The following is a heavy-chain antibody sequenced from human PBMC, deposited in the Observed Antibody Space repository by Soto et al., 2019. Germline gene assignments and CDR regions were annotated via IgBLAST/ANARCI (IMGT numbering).Heavy chain of an antibody. J-gene: IGHJ3*01. D-gene: IGHD1-1*01. V-gene: IGHV3-21*02. CDR3: ARYDAFKAFDL. CDR1: GFTFNSYS. Sequence: EVELVESGGGLVKPGGSLRLSCAASGFTFNSYSVNWVRQAPGKGLEWSASISSGSVHIDFADSVKGRFTISRDEVTNSVSLQMDSLRVEDTGIYYCARYDAFKAFDLWGQGTMVTVSS. CDR2: ISSGSVHI.